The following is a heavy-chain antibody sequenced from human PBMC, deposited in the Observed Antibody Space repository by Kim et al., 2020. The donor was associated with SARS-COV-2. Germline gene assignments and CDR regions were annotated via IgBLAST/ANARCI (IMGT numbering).Heavy chain of an antibody. V-gene: IGHV1-69*13. D-gene: IGHD3-10*02. CDR2: IIPIFGTA. CDR3: ARGKNYYVNWFDP. J-gene: IGHJ5*02. CDR1: GGTFSSYA. Sequence: SVKVSCKASGGTFSSYAISWVRQAPGQGLEWMGGIIPIFGTANYAQKFQGRVTITADESTSTAYMELSSLRSEDTAVYYCARGKNYYVNWFDPWGQGTLVTVSS.